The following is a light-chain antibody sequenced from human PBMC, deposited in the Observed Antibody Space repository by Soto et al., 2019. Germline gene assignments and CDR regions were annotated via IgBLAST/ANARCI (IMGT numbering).Light chain of an antibody. V-gene: IGKV3-15*01. CDR2: GAS. Sequence: EIVMTQSPATLSVSRGERDTLSCMASQSVSSNLAWYQQIPGQAPWLLIYGASARATGIPARFSGDVSVTHFTLTISRLEAEEFVMDYCQQYGSSPITFGQATRLEVK. CDR3: QQYGSSPIT. CDR1: QSVSSN. J-gene: IGKJ5*01.